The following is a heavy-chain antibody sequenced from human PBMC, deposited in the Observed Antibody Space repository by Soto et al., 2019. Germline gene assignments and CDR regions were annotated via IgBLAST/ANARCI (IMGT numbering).Heavy chain of an antibody. J-gene: IGHJ4*02. Sequence: QVQVVESGGGVVQPGRSLRLSCAASGFVFSNYGIHCVRQAPGKGLEWVAFISNDGSKKYYGDSVKGRFTISRDNSENAVYLQMTSLRPDDTAVFYCAIDVAMTSGLALGYWGQGTLVSVSS. CDR2: ISNDGSKK. V-gene: IGHV3-30*03. D-gene: IGHD4-4*01. CDR1: GFVFSNYG. CDR3: AIDVAMTSGLALGY.